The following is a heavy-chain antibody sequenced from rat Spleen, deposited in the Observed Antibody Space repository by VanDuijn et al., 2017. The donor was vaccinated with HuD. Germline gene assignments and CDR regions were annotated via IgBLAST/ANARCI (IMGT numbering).Heavy chain of an antibody. CDR2: INSAGST. D-gene: IGHD1-1*01. CDR3: ARADGVHYYPPFAD. V-gene: IGHV3-3*01. Sequence: EVQLQESGPGLVKPSQSLSLTCSVTGYSITSSYRWNWIRKFPGNRLEWMGYINSAGSTNYKPSLKSRISISRDASKNQFFLQVNSVSSEDTATYYCARADGVHYYPPFADWGQGTLVTASS. J-gene: IGHJ3*01. CDR1: GYSITSSYR.